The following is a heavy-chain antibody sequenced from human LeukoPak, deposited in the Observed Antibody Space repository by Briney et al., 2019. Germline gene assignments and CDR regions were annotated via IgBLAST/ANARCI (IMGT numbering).Heavy chain of an antibody. Sequence: GGSLRLSCAASGFPFSSYNMNWVRQAPGKGLECVSHITSDSGATHYADSVQGRFTISRDNAKNSLYLQMSSLRVEDTAVYYCARDISTFYYYYMDVWGKGATVTVSS. CDR2: ITSDSGAT. CDR1: GFPFSSYN. CDR3: ARDISTFYYYYMDV. J-gene: IGHJ6*03. V-gene: IGHV3-48*01. D-gene: IGHD2/OR15-2a*01.